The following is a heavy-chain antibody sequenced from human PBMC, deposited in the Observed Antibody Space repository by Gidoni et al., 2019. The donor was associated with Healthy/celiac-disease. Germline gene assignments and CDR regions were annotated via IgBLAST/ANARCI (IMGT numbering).Heavy chain of an antibody. CDR1: GGSISSSSYY. V-gene: IGHV4-39*01. D-gene: IGHD2-15*01. J-gene: IGHJ3*02. CDR3: ARHSRGGHLEDAFDI. Sequence: QLQLQESGPGLVTPSETLSLTCPVSGGSISSSSYYWGWIRQPPGKGLEWIGSIYYSGSTYYNPSLKSRVTISVDTSKNQFSLKLSSVTAADTAVYYCARHSRGGHLEDAFDIWGQGTMVTVSS. CDR2: IYYSGST.